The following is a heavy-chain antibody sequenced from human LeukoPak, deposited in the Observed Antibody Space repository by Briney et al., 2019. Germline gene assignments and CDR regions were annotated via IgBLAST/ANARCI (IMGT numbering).Heavy chain of an antibody. D-gene: IGHD3-10*01. Sequence: GGSLRLSCAASGFTFSSYSMNWVRQAPGKGLEWVSYISSSSSTIYYADSVKGRFTISRDNAKNSLYLQMNSLRAEDTAVYYCARDLNGSGSYGGLFDYWGQGTLVTVSS. V-gene: IGHV3-48*01. J-gene: IGHJ4*02. CDR1: GFTFSSYS. CDR3: ARDLNGSGSYGGLFDY. CDR2: ISSSSSTI.